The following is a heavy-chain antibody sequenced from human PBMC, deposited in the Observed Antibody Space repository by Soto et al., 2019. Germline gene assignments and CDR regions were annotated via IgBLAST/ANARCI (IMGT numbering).Heavy chain of an antibody. CDR1: GFTFSLYG. CDR2: ISYEGRNK. D-gene: IGHD4-4*01. Sequence: SLRLSCAVSGFTFSLYGMHWIRQAPGKGLEWVAFISYEGRNKYYADSVKGRFTISRDNSKNTVSLEMDSLRPEDTAVYYCAKGRDSTLLRWQYFDNWGQGTQVTVSS. V-gene: IGHV3-30*18. J-gene: IGHJ4*02. CDR3: AKGRDSTLLRWQYFDN.